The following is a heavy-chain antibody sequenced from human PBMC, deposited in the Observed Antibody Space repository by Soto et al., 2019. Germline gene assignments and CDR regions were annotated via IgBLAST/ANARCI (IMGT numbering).Heavy chain of an antibody. CDR1: GFSFSDYG. V-gene: IGHV3-33*01. Sequence: QVQLVESGGGVVRPGTSLRLSCAGSGFSFSDYGMNWVRQAPGKGLEWVAVIWYDGSVRRYADSVKGRFTISRDISKNTLSLQRNSLRVEDTAVYFCARGGKWELLLRRWGQGTRVTVSS. CDR2: IWYDGSVR. D-gene: IGHD1-26*01. J-gene: IGHJ4*02. CDR3: ARGGKWELLLRR.